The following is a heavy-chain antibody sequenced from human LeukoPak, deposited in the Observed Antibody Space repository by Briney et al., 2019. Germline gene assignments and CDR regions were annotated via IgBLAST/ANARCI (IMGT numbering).Heavy chain of an antibody. V-gene: IGHV4-59*08. CDR3: ARLLTTVTTNAFDI. Sequence: SETLSLTCTVSGGSISSYYWSWIRQPPGKGLEWFGYIYYSGSTNNNPSLKNRVTISVDTSKNQFSLKLSSVTAADTAVYYCARLLTTVTTNAFDIWGQGTMVTASS. D-gene: IGHD4-17*01. CDR1: GGSISSYY. CDR2: IYYSGST. J-gene: IGHJ3*02.